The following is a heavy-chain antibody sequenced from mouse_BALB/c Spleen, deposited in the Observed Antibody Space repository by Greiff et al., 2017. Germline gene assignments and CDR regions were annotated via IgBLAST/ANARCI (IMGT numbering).Heavy chain of an antibody. D-gene: IGHD1-2*01. V-gene: IGHV5-6-2*01. Sequence: EVMLVESGGGLVKLGGSLKLSCAASGFTFSSYYMSWVRQTPEKRLELVAAINSNGGSTYYPDTVKGRFTISRDNAKNTLYLQMSSLKSEDTALYYCARHYYGSWFAYWGQGTLVTVSA. CDR3: ARHYYGSWFAY. CDR2: INSNGGST. CDR1: GFTFSSYY. J-gene: IGHJ3*01.